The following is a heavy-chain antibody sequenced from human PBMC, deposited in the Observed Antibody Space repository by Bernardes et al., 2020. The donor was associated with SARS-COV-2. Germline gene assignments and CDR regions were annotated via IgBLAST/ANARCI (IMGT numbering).Heavy chain of an antibody. CDR3: ARQYYDFWSGWRDYYYYYMDV. V-gene: IGHV4-59*08. D-gene: IGHD3-3*01. Sequence: SETLSLTCTVSGGSISSYYWSWIRQPPGKGLEWIGYIYYSGSTNYNPSLKSRVTISVDTSKNQFSLKLSSVTAADTAVYYCARQYYDFWSGWRDYYYYYMDVWGKGTTVTVS. CDR2: IYYSGST. J-gene: IGHJ6*03. CDR1: GGSISSYY.